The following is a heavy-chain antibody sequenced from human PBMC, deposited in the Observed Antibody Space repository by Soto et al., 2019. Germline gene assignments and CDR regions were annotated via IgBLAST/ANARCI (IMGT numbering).Heavy chain of an antibody. V-gene: IGHV4-39*01. J-gene: IGHJ5*02. CDR2: IYYSGST. CDR3: ARHPGGSTTVTNWFDP. D-gene: IGHD4-17*01. CDR1: GGSISSSSYY. Sequence: QLQLQESGPGLVKPSETLSLTCTVSGGSISSSSYYWGWIRQPPGKGLEWIGSIYYSGSTYYNPSLKSRVTISVDTSKNQFSLKLSSVTAADTAVYYCARHPGGSTTVTNWFDPWGQGTLVTVSS.